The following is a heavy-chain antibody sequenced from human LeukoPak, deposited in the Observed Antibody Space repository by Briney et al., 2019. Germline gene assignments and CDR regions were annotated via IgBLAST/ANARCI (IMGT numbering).Heavy chain of an antibody. V-gene: IGHV3-33*01. CDR2: IWYDGSNK. D-gene: IGHD1-26*01. CDR1: GFTFSSYG. Sequence: GGSLRLSCAASGFTFSSYGMHWVRQAPGKGLEWVAVIWYDGSNKYYADSVKGRFTISRDNSKNTLYLQMNSLRAEDTAVYYCARDGAVGATDLFDYWGQGTLVTVSS. CDR3: ARDGAVGATDLFDY. J-gene: IGHJ4*02.